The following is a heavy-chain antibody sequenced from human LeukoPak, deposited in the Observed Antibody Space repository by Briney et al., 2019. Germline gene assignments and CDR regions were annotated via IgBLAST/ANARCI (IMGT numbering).Heavy chain of an antibody. CDR1: GLRFRNYG. J-gene: IGHJ4*02. CDR3: ARPWGGGSVDTGMVTVDY. Sequence: KPGRSLRLSCVVSGLRFRNYGMHWVRQAPGKGLEWVSYISSSSSYIYYADSVKGRFTISRDNAKNSLYLQMNSLRVEDTAVYYCARPWGGGSVDTGMVTVDYWGQGTLVTVSS. D-gene: IGHD5-18*01. V-gene: IGHV3-21*01. CDR2: ISSSSSYI.